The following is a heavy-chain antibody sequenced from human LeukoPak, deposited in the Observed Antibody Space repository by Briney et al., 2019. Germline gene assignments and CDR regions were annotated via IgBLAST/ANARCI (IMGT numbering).Heavy chain of an antibody. V-gene: IGHV1-2*02. CDR3: ARGRSSSSLRYYYYYYMDV. D-gene: IGHD6-6*01. CDR1: GYTFTGYY. CDR2: INPNSGGT. Sequence: ASVKVSCKASGYTFTGYYMHWVRQAPGQGLEWMGWINPNSGGTNYAQKFQGRVTMTRDTSISTAYMELSRLRSDDTAVYYCARGRSSSSLRYYYYYYMDVWGQGTLVTVSS. J-gene: IGHJ6*03.